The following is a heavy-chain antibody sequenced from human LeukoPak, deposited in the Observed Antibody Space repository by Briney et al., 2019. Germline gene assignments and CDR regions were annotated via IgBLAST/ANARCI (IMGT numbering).Heavy chain of an antibody. Sequence: GGSLRLSCAASGFTFSSYSMNWVRQAPGKGLEWVSSISSSSSYIYYADSVKGRFTISRENPKNSLYLQMNSLRAEDTAVYYCARERWLVAFDYWGQGTLVTVSS. V-gene: IGHV3-21*01. J-gene: IGHJ4*02. CDR3: ARERWLVAFDY. CDR1: GFTFSSYS. CDR2: ISSSSSYI. D-gene: IGHD6-19*01.